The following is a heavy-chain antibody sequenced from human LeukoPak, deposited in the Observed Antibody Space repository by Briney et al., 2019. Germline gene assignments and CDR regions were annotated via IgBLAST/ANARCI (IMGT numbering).Heavy chain of an antibody. CDR3: ARDDYSSADY. D-gene: IGHD6-25*01. CDR1: GFTFSNYW. CDR2: VNRDGSST. Sequence: PGGSLRLSCAASGFTFSNYWMHWVRQAPGKGLVWVSHVNRDGSSTYYADSVKGRFTISRDDAKNTLYLQMNSLRAEDTAVYFCARDDYSSADYWGQGTLVTVSS. V-gene: IGHV3-74*01. J-gene: IGHJ4*02.